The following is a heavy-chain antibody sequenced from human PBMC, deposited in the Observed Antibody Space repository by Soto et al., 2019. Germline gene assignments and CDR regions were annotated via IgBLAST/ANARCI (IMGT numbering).Heavy chain of an antibody. CDR3: AKNRNGFWSQGGGNYFDS. J-gene: IGHJ4*02. Sequence: EVQLLESGGGLLQPGGSLRLSCAASGFTFSSYAMNWVRQAPGKGLEWVSAISGSGGSTYYADSVKGRFTISRDNSENTLYLQKQSVRAEDTAVYYCAKNRNGFWSQGGGNYFDSWGQGTLVTVSS. CDR2: ISGSGGST. D-gene: IGHD3-3*01. V-gene: IGHV3-23*01. CDR1: GFTFSSYA.